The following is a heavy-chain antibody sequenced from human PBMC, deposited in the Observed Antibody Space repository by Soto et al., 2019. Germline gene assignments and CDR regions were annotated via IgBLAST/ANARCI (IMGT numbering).Heavy chain of an antibody. J-gene: IGHJ4*02. V-gene: IGHV4-61*01. CDR1: GGSVNSGSYY. CDR2: VYYSGST. D-gene: IGHD5-18*01. CDR3: ARVMVGYGGDY. Sequence: QVQLQESGPGLVKPSETLSLTCTVSGGSVNSGSYYWSWIRQPPGKGLEWIGNVYYSGSTNYNPSLKSXXTXSXATSKNQFSLKLSSVTAADTAVYYCARVMVGYGGDYWGQGTLVTVSS.